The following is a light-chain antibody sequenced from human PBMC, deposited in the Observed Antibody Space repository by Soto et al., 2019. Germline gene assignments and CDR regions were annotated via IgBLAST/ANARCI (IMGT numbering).Light chain of an antibody. CDR1: PSVLTY. J-gene: IGKJ1*01. CDR3: QQRART. Sequence: VLPQSPATLSLSPGERATLSCRASPSVLTYVAWYQQKPGQVPRLLIYDASTRATGVPARFSGSGSGTDFTLTISSLEPEDFAVYYCQQRARTFGQGTKVEI. V-gene: IGKV3-11*01. CDR2: DAS.